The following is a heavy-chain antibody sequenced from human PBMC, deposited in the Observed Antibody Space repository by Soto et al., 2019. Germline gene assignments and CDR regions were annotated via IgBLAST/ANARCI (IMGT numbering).Heavy chain of an antibody. Sequence: SETLSLTCAVYGGSFSGYYWSWIRQPPGKGLEWIGEINHSGSTNYNPSLKSRVTISVDTSKNQFSLKLSSVTAADTAVYYCASMNWNLKSSTDYWGQGTLVTVSS. D-gene: IGHD1-1*01. V-gene: IGHV4-34*01. CDR1: GGSFSGYY. J-gene: IGHJ4*02. CDR3: ASMNWNLKSSTDY. CDR2: INHSGST.